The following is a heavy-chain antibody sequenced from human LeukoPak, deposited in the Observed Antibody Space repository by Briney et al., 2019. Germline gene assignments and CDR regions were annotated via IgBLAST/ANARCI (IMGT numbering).Heavy chain of an antibody. CDR3: AREILGGAIYFDY. J-gene: IGHJ4*02. V-gene: IGHV4-59*12. CDR1: GGSISYYY. D-gene: IGHD3-16*01. CDR2: IYYSGST. Sequence: KASETLSLTRTVSGGSISYYYWSWIRQPPGKGLEWIGYIYYSGSTNYNPSLKSRVTISVDTSKNQFSLKLSSVTAADTAVYYCAREILGGAIYFDYWGQGTLVTVSS.